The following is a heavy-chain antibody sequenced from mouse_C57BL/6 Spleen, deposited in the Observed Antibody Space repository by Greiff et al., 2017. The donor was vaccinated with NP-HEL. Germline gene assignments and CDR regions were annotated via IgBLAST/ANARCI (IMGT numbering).Heavy chain of an antibody. CDR2: IDPSDSYT. J-gene: IGHJ4*01. CDR1: GYTFTSYW. CDR3: ARRGWLLRGAMDY. V-gene: IGHV1-69*01. D-gene: IGHD2-3*01. Sequence: QVHVKQPGAELVMPGASVKLSCKASGYTFTSYWMHWVKQRPGQGLEWIGEIDPSDSYTNYNQKFKGKSTLTVDKSSSTAYMQLSSLTSEDSAVYYCARRGWLLRGAMDYWGQGTSVTVSS.